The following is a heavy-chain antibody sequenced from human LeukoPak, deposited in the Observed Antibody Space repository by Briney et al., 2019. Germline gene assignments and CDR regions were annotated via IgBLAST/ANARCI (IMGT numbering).Heavy chain of an antibody. CDR3: AREYCAGGSCSSDYFYYHMDV. V-gene: IGHV3-64*01. J-gene: IGHJ6*03. D-gene: IGHD2-15*01. CDR2: ISSHGGNT. CDR1: GFTFTSYA. Sequence: GGSLRLSCAASGFTFTSYAMFWVRQPRGKGLEYVASISSHGGNTYYATSVKDRFTISRDDSKKTVFLEMGSLRAEDMAVYYSAREYCAGGSCSSDYFYYHMDVWGKGTTVTVSS.